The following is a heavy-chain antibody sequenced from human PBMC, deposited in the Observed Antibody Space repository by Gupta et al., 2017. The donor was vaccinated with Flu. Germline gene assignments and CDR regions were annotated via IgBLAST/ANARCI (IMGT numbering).Heavy chain of an antibody. J-gene: IGHJ6*02. Sequence: WAAGLLNPWETLSRTCAVNGASSNNFYWSWIRQPPGRGLEWMGEVNHRESTRYNPSLKSRVAISVDKYRQEFSLKLKSVTAEDTAIYYCARGTADSSGAPESSSALVVWGQGTSVTVSS. CDR3: ARGTADSSGAPESSSALVV. CDR2: VNHREST. V-gene: IGHV4-34*01. D-gene: IGHD6-25*01. CDR1: GASSNNFY.